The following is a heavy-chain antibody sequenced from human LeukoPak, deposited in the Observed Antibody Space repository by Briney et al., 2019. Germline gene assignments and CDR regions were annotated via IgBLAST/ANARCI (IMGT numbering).Heavy chain of an antibody. Sequence: SETLSLTCTVSGGSISSHYWSWIRQPPGEGLEWIGYIYYSGSTNYNPSLKSRVTISVDTSKNQFSLKLSSVTAADTAVYYCVGGQLVSDWFDPWGQGTLVTVSS. J-gene: IGHJ5*02. CDR2: IYYSGST. CDR3: VGGQLVSDWFDP. D-gene: IGHD6-13*01. V-gene: IGHV4-59*11. CDR1: GGSISSHY.